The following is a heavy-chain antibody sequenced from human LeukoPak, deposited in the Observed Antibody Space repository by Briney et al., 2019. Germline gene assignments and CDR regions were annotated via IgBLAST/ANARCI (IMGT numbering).Heavy chain of an antibody. Sequence: GGSLGLSCAASGFTFSSYGMHWVRQAPGKGLECVGVIWYDGSNKYYADSVKGRFTISRANSKNTLYLQMNSLRAEDTAVYYCARDLRWSHYWYFDLWGRGTLVTVSS. CDR2: IWYDGSNK. CDR3: ARDLRWSHYWYFDL. CDR1: GFTFSSYG. V-gene: IGHV3-33*01. D-gene: IGHD2-15*01. J-gene: IGHJ2*01.